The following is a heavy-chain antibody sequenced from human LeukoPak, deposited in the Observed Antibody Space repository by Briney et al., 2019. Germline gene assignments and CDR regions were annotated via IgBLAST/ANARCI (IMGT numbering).Heavy chain of an antibody. Sequence: GGSLRLSCAASGFTFSTYSMNWVRQAPGKGLEWVSSISSGSSYIYYADSMKGRFTISRDSAKNSLYLQMNSLRAEDTAVYYCARGGYYFDSWGHGTLVTVSS. CDR1: GFTFSTYS. V-gene: IGHV3-21*01. CDR3: ARGGYYFDS. CDR2: ISSGSSYI. J-gene: IGHJ4*01.